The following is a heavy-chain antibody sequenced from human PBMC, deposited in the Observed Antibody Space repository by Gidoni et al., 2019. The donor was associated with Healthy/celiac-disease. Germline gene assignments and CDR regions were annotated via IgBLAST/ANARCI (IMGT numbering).Heavy chain of an antibody. CDR3: AKDTHYYDSSGYGYFDY. J-gene: IGHJ4*02. CDR2: ISWNSGSI. V-gene: IGHV3-9*01. D-gene: IGHD3-22*01. Sequence: EVQLVESGGGLVQPGRSLRLSCAASGFTLDGSAMHGVRQAPGKGLEWVSGISWNSGSIGYADSVKGRFTISRDNAKNSLYLQMNSLRAEDTALYYCAKDTHYYDSSGYGYFDYWGQGTLVTVSS. CDR1: GFTLDGSA.